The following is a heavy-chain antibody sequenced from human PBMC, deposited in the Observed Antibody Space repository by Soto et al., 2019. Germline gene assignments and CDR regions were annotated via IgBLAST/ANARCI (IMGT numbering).Heavy chain of an antibody. CDR1: GFTFSTYS. CDR2: ISSGGGTT. J-gene: IGHJ4*02. D-gene: IGHD6-19*01. V-gene: IGHV3-48*01. CDR3: ASRYTSGLYWNS. Sequence: EVQLVESGGGLVQPGGSLRLSCAASGFTFSTYSMNWVRQTPGKGLEWVSYISSGGGTTYYADSVKGRFTISRDNAKNSLYLQMNSLPAEDTAVYYCASRYTSGLYWNSWGQGTLVTVSS.